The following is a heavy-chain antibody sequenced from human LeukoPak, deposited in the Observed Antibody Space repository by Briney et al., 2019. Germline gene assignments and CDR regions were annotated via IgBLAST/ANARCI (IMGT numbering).Heavy chain of an antibody. CDR3: ARGSPPRRNYDSRGYYSYYFDY. D-gene: IGHD3-22*01. J-gene: IGHJ4*02. CDR1: GYTFIDYG. CDR2: ISPYNGNT. V-gene: IGHV1-18*01. Sequence: GASVKVSCKASGYTFIDYGISWVRQAPGQGLEWMGWISPYNGNTHYAQKLQGRVTMTTDTSTSTVYMELRSLRSDDTAVYYCARGSPPRRNYDSRGYYSYYFDYWGQGTLVTVSS.